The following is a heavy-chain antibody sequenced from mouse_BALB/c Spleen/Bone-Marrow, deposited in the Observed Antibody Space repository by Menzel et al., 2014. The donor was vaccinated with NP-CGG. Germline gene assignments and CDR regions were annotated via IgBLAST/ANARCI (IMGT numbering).Heavy chain of an antibody. Sequence: EVQRVESGGGLVQPGGSLKLSCAASGFDFSRYWMSWVRQAPGKGLEWIGEINPDSSTINYTPSLKDKFIISRDNAKNTLHLQMSKVRSEDTALYYCARLYYYGNFAYWGQGTTLTVSS. D-gene: IGHD1-1*01. CDR2: INPDSSTI. CDR3: ARLYYYGNFAY. V-gene: IGHV4-1*02. J-gene: IGHJ2*01. CDR1: GFDFSRYW.